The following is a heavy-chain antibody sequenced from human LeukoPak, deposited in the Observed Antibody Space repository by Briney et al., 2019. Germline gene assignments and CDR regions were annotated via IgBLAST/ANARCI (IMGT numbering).Heavy chain of an antibody. CDR2: IYYSGST. CDR3: ATARLGSGLEGAFDL. J-gene: IGHJ3*01. CDR1: GGSISSYH. D-gene: IGHD6-25*01. Sequence: SETLSLTCAVSGGSISSYHWSWLRQPPGKGLEWIGYIYYSGSTNYNPSLKSRVTISVDTSKKHFSLKLSSVTAADTAVYYCATARLGSGLEGAFDLWGQGTMVTVSS. V-gene: IGHV4-59*01.